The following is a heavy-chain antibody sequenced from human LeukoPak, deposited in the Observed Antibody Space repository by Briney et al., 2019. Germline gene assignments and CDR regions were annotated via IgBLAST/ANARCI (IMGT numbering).Heavy chain of an antibody. V-gene: IGHV4-59*01. CDR3: ARASLNPYYYYYYGMDV. CDR1: GGSISSYY. J-gene: IGHJ6*02. Sequence: SETLSLTCTVSGGSISSYYWSWIRQPPGKGLKWIGYIYYSGSTNYNPSLKSRVTISVDTSKNQFSLKLSSVTAADTAVYYCARASLNPYYYYYYGMDVWGQGTTVTVSS. CDR2: IYYSGST.